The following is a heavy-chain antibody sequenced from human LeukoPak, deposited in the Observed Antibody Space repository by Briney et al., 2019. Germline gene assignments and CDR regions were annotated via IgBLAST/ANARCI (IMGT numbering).Heavy chain of an antibody. Sequence: GGSLRLSCAASGFTFSNYAMSWVRQAPGKGLEWVSTISGSGKNTYYADSVKGRFTISRDNSKNSLYLQMNSLRAEDTAVYYCARTVATHAWSQNYYYMDVWGKGTTVTISS. J-gene: IGHJ6*03. D-gene: IGHD3-16*01. V-gene: IGHV3-23*01. CDR1: GFTFSNYA. CDR3: ARTVATHAWSQNYYYMDV. CDR2: ISGSGKNT.